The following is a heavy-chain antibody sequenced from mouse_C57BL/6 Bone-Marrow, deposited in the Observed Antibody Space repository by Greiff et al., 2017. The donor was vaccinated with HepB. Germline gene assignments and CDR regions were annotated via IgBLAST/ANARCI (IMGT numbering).Heavy chain of an antibody. CDR3: TGLPYFDY. J-gene: IGHJ2*01. Sequence: DVKLQESGAELVRPGASVKLSCTASGFNIKDDYMHWVKQRPEQGLEWIGWIDPENGDTEYASKFQGKATITADTSSNTAYLQLSSLTSEDTAVYYCTGLPYFDYWGQGTTLTVSS. CDR2: IDPENGDT. V-gene: IGHV14-4*01. CDR1: GFNIKDDY. D-gene: IGHD2-2*01.